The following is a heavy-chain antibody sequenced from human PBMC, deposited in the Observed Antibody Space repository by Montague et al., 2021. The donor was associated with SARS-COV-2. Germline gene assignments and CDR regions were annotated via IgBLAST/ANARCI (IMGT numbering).Heavy chain of an antibody. D-gene: IGHD3-3*01. CDR3: ARGRVTVFGVLIMLPAAGPLDS. Sequence: SETLSLTCAVYGGSFSDYYWTWIRQAPGKGLEWIGEVDHRGSSSYNPSLQSRLTISVDRSKNQFSLRLTSVTAADTAVYYCARGRVTVFGVLIMLPAAGPLDSWGLGTKVTVSS. V-gene: IGHV4-34*01. J-gene: IGHJ3*02. CDR2: VDHRGSS. CDR1: GGSFSDYY.